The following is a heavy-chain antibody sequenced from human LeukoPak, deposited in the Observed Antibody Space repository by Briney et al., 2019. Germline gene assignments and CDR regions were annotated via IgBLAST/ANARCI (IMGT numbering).Heavy chain of an antibody. V-gene: IGHV3-23*01. D-gene: IGHD5-18*01. CDR1: GFTFSSYA. CDR2: ISGSGGSA. CDR3: AKDLWVTSVEH. J-gene: IGHJ1*01. Sequence: GGSLRLSCAASGFTFSSYAMSWVRQAPGKGLEWVSAISGSGGSAYYADSVKGRFTISRDNSKNTLYLQMNSLRAEDTAVYYCAKDLWVTSVEHWGQGTLVTVSS.